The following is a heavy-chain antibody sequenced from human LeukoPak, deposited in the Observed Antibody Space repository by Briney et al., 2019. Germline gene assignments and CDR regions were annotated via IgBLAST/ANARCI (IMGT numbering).Heavy chain of an antibody. V-gene: IGHV3-30*04. D-gene: IGHD6-19*01. CDR1: GFTLNNHA. Sequence: PGRPLRLSCAAAGFTLNNHAMHGVRQAPGKGLEWVAVISYHGGDKYYADSVKGRFTISRDNSKSTLDLQMTSLGGEDTAVYYCARDLQGLPDYWGQGTLVTVSS. CDR3: ARDLQGLPDY. CDR2: ISYHGGDK. J-gene: IGHJ4*02.